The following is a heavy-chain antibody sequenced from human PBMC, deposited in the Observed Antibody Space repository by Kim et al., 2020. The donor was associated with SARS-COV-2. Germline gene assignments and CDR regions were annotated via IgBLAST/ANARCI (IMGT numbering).Heavy chain of an antibody. CDR2: IWYDGSNK. J-gene: IGHJ6*02. Sequence: GGSLRLSCAASGFTFSSYGMHWVRQAPGKGLEWVAVIWYDGSNKYYADSVKGRFTISRDNSKNTLYLQMNSLRAEDTAVYYCARDYLLGPGSIYGMDVWGQGTTVTVSS. D-gene: IGHD2-2*01. V-gene: IGHV3-33*01. CDR1: GFTFSSYG. CDR3: ARDYLLGPGSIYGMDV.